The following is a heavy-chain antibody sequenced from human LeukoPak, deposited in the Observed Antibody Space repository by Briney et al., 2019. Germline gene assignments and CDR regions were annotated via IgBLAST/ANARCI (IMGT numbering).Heavy chain of an antibody. CDR1: GGSISSYY. Sequence: SETLSLTCTVSGGSISSYYWSWIRQPPGKGLEWIGYSYYTGSTNYNPSLKSRATISVDTSKNQFSLNLRSVTAADTAMYYCATSRSGYSYADYWGQGTLVTVSS. V-gene: IGHV4-59*08. D-gene: IGHD5-18*01. J-gene: IGHJ4*02. CDR2: SYYTGST. CDR3: ATSRSGYSYADY.